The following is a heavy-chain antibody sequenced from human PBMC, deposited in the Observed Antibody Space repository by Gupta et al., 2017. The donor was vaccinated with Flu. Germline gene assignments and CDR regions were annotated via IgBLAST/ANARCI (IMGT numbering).Heavy chain of an antibody. V-gene: IGHV4-39*01. J-gene: IGHJ6*03. CDR2: IYYSGST. D-gene: IGHD3-16*01. CDR3: ARQRRPRTWGSYYYYYMDV. Sequence: KGLEWMGSIYYSGSTYYNPSLKSRVTISVDTSKNQFSLKLSSVTAADTAVYYCARQRRPRTWGSYYYYYMDVWGKGTTVTGSS.